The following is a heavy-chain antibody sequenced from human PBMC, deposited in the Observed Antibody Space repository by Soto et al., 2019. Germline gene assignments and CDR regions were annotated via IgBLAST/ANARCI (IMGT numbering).Heavy chain of an antibody. Sequence: QVQLVESGGGVVQPGRSLRLSCAASGFTFSSYGMHWVRQAPGKGLEWVAVISYDGSNKYYADSVKGRFTISRDNSKNTLYLQMNILRAEDTAVYYCAKDLTVTTYNWFDPWGQGTLVTVSS. CDR1: GFTFSSYG. CDR2: ISYDGSNK. J-gene: IGHJ5*02. V-gene: IGHV3-30*18. D-gene: IGHD4-17*01. CDR3: AKDLTVTTYNWFDP.